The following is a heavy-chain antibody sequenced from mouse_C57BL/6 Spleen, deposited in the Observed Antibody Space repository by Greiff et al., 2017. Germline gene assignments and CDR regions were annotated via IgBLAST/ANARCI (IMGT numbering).Heavy chain of an antibody. J-gene: IGHJ4*01. CDR1: GYTFTSYW. V-gene: IGHV1-72*01. D-gene: IGHD3-2*02. CDR2: IDPNSGGT. Sequence: VQLQQPGAELVKPGASVKLSCKASGYTFTSYWMHWVKQRPGRGLEWIGRIDPNSGGTKYNEKFKCKATLTVDKPSSTAYMQLSSLPSEDSAVDYCARGYRQLSLTGAMDYWGQGTSVTVSS. CDR3: ARGYRQLSLTGAMDY.